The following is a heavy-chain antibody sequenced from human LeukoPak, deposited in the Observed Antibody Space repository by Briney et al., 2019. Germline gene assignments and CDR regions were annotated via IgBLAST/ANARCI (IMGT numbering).Heavy chain of an antibody. J-gene: IGHJ4*02. V-gene: IGHV3-21*04. D-gene: IGHD4-11*01. Sequence: GGSLRLSCAASGFTFSTYSMNWVRQAPGKGLEWVSSISSHSSYIYYADSLKGRFTISRDNAKNSLYLQMNSLRAEDTAFYYCARDGDYTYLDYWGQGTLVTVSS. CDR2: ISSHSSYI. CDR3: ARDGDYTYLDY. CDR1: GFTFSTYS.